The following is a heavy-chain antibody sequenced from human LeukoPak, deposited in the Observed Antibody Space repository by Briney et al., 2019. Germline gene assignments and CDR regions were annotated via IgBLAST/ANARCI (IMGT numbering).Heavy chain of an antibody. Sequence: GGSLRLSCAASGFTFSSYAMGWVRQAPGKGLEWVSYISGSGGSTYYADSVKGRFTISRDNSKNTLYLQMNSLRAEDTAVYYCAKDIFHEEVVVIFFYWGQGTLVTVSS. CDR3: AKDIFHEEVVVIFFY. D-gene: IGHD3-22*01. J-gene: IGHJ4*02. CDR2: ISGSGGST. CDR1: GFTFSSYA. V-gene: IGHV3-23*01.